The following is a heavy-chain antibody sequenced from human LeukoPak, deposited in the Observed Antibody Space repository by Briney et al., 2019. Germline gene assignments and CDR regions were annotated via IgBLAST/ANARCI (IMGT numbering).Heavy chain of an antibody. Sequence: SETLSLTCTVSGGSISSYYWSWIRQPPGKGLEWIGHIYYSGSTNYNPSLKSRVTISVDTSKNQFSLKLSSVTAADTAVYYCARDYGDYVSGYYFDYWGQGTLVTVSS. CDR1: GGSISSYY. CDR2: IYYSGST. CDR3: ARDYGDYVSGYYFDY. J-gene: IGHJ4*02. D-gene: IGHD4-17*01. V-gene: IGHV4-59*01.